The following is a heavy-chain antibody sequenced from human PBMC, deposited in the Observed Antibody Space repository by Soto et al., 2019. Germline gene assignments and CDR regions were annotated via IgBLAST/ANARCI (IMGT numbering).Heavy chain of an antibody. CDR1: GGTFSSYA. CDR3: ARGVVEATSPAPYYYYCGMDV. D-gene: IGHD1-26*01. V-gene: IGHV1-69*01. J-gene: IGHJ6*02. Sequence: QVQLVQSGAEVKKPGSSVKVSCKASGGTFSSYAISWVRQAPGQGLEWMGGIIPIFGTANYAQKFQGRVTITADESTSTAYMELSSLRSEDTAVYYCARGVVEATSPAPYYYYCGMDVWGQGTTVTVSS. CDR2: IIPIFGTA.